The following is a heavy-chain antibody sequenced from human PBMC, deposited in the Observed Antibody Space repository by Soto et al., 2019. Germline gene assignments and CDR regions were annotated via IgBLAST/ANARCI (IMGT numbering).Heavy chain of an antibody. CDR1: GGSISSSSYY. D-gene: IGHD2-2*01. J-gene: IGHJ4*02. Sequence: SETLSLTCTVSGGSISSSSYYWGWIRQPPGKGLEWIGSIYYSGSTYYNSSLKSRVTISVDKSKNQFSLRLRAVTAADTAVYYCAIKNIVVVPTARILNCFVSWGQGPLVTVSS. CDR2: IYYSGST. CDR3: AIKNIVVVPTARILNCFVS. V-gene: IGHV4-39*01.